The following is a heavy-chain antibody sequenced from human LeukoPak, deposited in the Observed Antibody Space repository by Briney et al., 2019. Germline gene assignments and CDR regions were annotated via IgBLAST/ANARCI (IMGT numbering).Heavy chain of an antibody. CDR3: ARDGFKYQLLRGSPPYNWFDP. D-gene: IGHD2-2*01. CDR2: INHSGST. Sequence: PSETLSLTCAVYGGSFSGYYWSWIRQPPGKGLEWIGEINHSGSTNYNPSPKSRVTISVDTSKNQFSLKLSSVTAADTAVYYCARDGFKYQLLRGSPPYNWFDPWGQGTLVTVSS. CDR1: GGSFSGYY. J-gene: IGHJ5*02. V-gene: IGHV4-34*01.